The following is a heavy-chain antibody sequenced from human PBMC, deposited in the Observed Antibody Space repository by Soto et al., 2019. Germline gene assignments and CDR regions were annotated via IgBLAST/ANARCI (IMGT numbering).Heavy chain of an antibody. V-gene: IGHV3-74*01. CDR1: GFPFSDYV. J-gene: IGHJ4*02. D-gene: IGHD3-3*01. Sequence: LILSCAASGFPFSDYVMHWVRQAPGKGLVWVSRVSHDGSTTSYADSVKGRFTISRDNSKNTLYLQMNSLRDEDTAVYYCARDLDWVLYDYCGQGTPVTVS. CDR2: VSHDGSTT. CDR3: ARDLDWVLYDY.